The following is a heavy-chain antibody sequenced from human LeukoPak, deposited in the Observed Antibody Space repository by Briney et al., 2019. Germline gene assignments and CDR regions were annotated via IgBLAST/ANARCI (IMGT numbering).Heavy chain of an antibody. CDR1: GGPLSAYY. J-gene: IGHJ4*02. CDR2: IYDNGNT. D-gene: IGHD1-1*01. Sequence: SETLSLTCTVSGGPLSAYYWTWIRQPPGKGLEWIGYIYDNGNTDYNPSLKSRVTISVDTSKNQFSLKLSSVTAADTAVYYCATGETGSTLGGYWGQGTLVTVSS. V-gene: IGHV4-59*01. CDR3: ATGETGSTLGGY.